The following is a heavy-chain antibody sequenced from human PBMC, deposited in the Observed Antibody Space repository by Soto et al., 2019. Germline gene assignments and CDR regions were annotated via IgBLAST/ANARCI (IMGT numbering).Heavy chain of an antibody. CDR1: GGSFSSYY. J-gene: IGHJ5*02. Sequence: QVQLQESGPGLVKPSETLSLSCTVSGGSFSSYYCNWVRKSAGKGLEWIGRIYPTGSTTYNPSLKSRLTMSVDTSKTQLSMRLTSMTAADTAVYYWATGRSEIVPGAMDTWGQGTLVTVSS. CDR2: IYPTGST. V-gene: IGHV4-4*07. D-gene: IGHD2-2*01. CDR3: ATGRSEIVPGAMDT.